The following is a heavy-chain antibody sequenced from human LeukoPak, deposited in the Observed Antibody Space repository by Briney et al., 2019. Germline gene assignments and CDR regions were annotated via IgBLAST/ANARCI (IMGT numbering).Heavy chain of an antibody. Sequence: GGSLRLSCAASGFTFDDYAMHWVRQAPGKGLEWVSGISWNSGSIGYADSVKGRFTISRDNAKNSLYLQMNSLRAEDTALYYCAKAAYSSGWYAEYFQHWGQGTLVTVSS. CDR3: AKAAYSSGWYAEYFQH. J-gene: IGHJ1*01. CDR1: GFTFDDYA. CDR2: ISWNSGSI. D-gene: IGHD6-19*01. V-gene: IGHV3-9*01.